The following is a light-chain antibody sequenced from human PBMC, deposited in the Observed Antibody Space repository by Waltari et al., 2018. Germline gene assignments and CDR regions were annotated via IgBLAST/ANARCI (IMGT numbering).Light chain of an antibody. CDR2: DAS. V-gene: IGKV1-13*02. CDR1: QGISSA. CDR3: QQFNSYPHGYT. J-gene: IGKJ2*01. Sequence: GDRVTITCRASQGISSALAWYQQKPGKAPKLLIYDASSLESGVPSRFSDSGSGTDFTLTISSLQPEDFATYYCQQFNSYPHGYTFGQGTKLEIK.